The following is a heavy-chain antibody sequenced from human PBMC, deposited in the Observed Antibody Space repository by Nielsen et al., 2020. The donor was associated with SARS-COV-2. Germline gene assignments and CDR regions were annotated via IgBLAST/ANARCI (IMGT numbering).Heavy chain of an antibody. J-gene: IGHJ4*02. D-gene: IGHD4-17*01. CDR1: GYTFTSHL. V-gene: IGHV5-51*01. Sequence: KVSCKASGYTFTSHLLGWVRQMPGKGLEWMGNIYPGDSETRYSPSFQGQVTISADKSISTAYLQWSSLKASDTAMYYCARLFTVTTLDVCDYWGQGTLVTVSS. CDR3: ARLFTVTTLDVCDY. CDR2: IYPGDSET.